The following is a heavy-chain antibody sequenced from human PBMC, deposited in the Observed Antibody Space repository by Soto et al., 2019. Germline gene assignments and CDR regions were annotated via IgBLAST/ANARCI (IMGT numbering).Heavy chain of an antibody. V-gene: IGHV4-59*01. CDR1: GGSISSYY. CDR2: IYYSGST. D-gene: IGHD3-16*01. CDR3: ARAGETAAYYYGMDV. Sequence: SETLSLTCTVSGGSISSYYWSWVRQPPGKGLEWIGYIYYSGSTNYNPSLKSRVTISVDTSKNQFSLKLSSGSAADTAVYYCARAGETAAYYYGMDVWGQGTTVTVSS. J-gene: IGHJ6*02.